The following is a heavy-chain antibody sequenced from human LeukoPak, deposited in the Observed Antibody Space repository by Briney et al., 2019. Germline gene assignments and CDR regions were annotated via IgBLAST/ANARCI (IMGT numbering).Heavy chain of an antibody. CDR2: INSDGSST. CDR3: ARYDSSGYKAFDI. CDR1: GFTFSSYW. Sequence: QAGGSLRLSCAASGFTFSSYWMHWVRHAPGKGLVWVSRINSDGSSTSYADSVKGRFTISRDNAKNTLYLQMNSLRAEDTAVYYCARYDSSGYKAFDIWGQGTMVTVSS. D-gene: IGHD3-22*01. J-gene: IGHJ3*02. V-gene: IGHV3-74*01.